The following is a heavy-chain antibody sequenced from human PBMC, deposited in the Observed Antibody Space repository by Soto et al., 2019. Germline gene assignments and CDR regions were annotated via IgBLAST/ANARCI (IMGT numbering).Heavy chain of an antibody. CDR3: ERDPRSGGSCYLPDY. V-gene: IGHV3-33*01. CDR2: IWYDGSNK. J-gene: IGHJ4*02. D-gene: IGHD2-15*01. CDR1: GFTFSSYG. Sequence: QVQLVESGGGVVQPGRSLRLSCAASGFTFSSYGMHWVRQAPGKGLEWVAVIWYDGSNKYYADSVKGRFTISRDNSKNTLYLQMNSLRAEDTAVYYCERDPRSGGSCYLPDYWGQGTLVTVSS.